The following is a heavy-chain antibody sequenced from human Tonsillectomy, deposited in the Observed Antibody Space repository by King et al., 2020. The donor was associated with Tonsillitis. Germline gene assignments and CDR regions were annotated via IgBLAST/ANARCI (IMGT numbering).Heavy chain of an antibody. D-gene: IGHD5-18*01. V-gene: IGHV3-74*01. CDR3: APTWIQLWPFDY. CDR1: GLTFSSYW. Sequence: VQLVESGGGLVQPWGSLRLSCAASGLTFSSYWMHWVRQAPGMGLVWVSRINGDGSSTTYADSVKGRFTISRDNAKNTLYLQMNSLRAENTAVYYCAPTWIQLWPFDYWGQGTLVTVSS. J-gene: IGHJ4*02. CDR2: INGDGSST.